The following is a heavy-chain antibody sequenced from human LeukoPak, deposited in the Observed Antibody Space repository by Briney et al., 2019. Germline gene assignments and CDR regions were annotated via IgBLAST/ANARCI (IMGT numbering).Heavy chain of an antibody. CDR3: AKDRSFFSGGNSALGY. CDR2: ISAYNGNT. CDR1: GYTFTSYG. D-gene: IGHD4-23*01. Sequence: ASVKVSCKASGYTFTSYGISWVRQAPGQGLEWMGWISAYNGNTNYAQKLQGRVTMTTDTSTSTAYMELRSLRSDDTAVYYCAKDRSFFSGGNSALGYWGQGTLVTVSS. V-gene: IGHV1-18*01. J-gene: IGHJ4*02.